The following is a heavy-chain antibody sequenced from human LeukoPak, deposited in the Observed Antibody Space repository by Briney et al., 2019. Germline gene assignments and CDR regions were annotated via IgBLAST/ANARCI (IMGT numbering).Heavy chain of an antibody. D-gene: IGHD7-27*01. J-gene: IGHJ4*02. Sequence: PGGSLRLSCAASEFTFSSYNMNWVRQAPGKGMEWVSCISGSGKYIYYADSVKGRFTISRDNAKNSLYLQMNSLRAEDTAVYYCARDYWGPPDYWGQGTLVTVSS. CDR1: EFTFSSYN. V-gene: IGHV3-21*01. CDR3: ARDYWGPPDY. CDR2: ISGSGKYI.